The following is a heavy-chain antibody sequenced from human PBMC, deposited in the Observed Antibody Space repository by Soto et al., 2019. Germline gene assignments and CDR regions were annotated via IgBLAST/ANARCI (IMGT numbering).Heavy chain of an antibody. J-gene: IGHJ4*02. CDR1: GCTSSDYW. CDR2: INSDGTKT. D-gene: IGHD2-15*01. V-gene: IGHV3-74*01. Sequence: PGGSLRLSCAASGCTSSDYWMYWVRQVPGKGLVWVSRINSDGTKTTYGDSVKGRFTISRDNAKNTLYLQMNSLRADDTAVYYCARAHSGPDWGQGTLVTVSS. CDR3: ARAHSGPD.